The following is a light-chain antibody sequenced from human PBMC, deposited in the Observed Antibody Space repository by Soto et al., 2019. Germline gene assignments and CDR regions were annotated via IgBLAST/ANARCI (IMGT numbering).Light chain of an antibody. CDR2: EVS. CDR1: SSDVGGHNY. Sequence: QSVLTQPASVSGSPGQSITISCTGTSSDVGGHNYVSWHQQHPGKAPKLMIYEVSNRPSGVSDRFSGSKSGDTASLTISGLQAEDEADYYCSSYTSSSTRVFGTGTKVTVL. CDR3: SSYTSSSTRV. V-gene: IGLV2-14*01. J-gene: IGLJ1*01.